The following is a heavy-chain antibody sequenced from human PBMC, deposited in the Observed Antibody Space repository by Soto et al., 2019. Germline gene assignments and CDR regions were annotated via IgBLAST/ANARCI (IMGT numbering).Heavy chain of an antibody. CDR1: GFTVSDYY. CDR2: ISSSSSYT. Sequence: GALRLSCAASGFTVSDYYMSWIRQGPGKGLEWVSYISSSSSYTNYADSVKGRFTISRDNAKNSLYLQMNSLRAEDTAVYYCARWVRGDPYYFDYWGQGTLVTVSS. CDR3: ARWVRGDPYYFDY. V-gene: IGHV3-11*06. J-gene: IGHJ4*02. D-gene: IGHD3-10*01.